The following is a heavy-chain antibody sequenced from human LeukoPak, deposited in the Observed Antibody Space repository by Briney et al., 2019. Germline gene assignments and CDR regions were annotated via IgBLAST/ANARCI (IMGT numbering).Heavy chain of an antibody. V-gene: IGHV4-34*01. D-gene: IGHD5-12*01. CDR1: GGSFSGYY. J-gene: IGHJ3*02. CDR3: ARSLRGPFSVANTGPYAFDI. CDR2: INHSGST. Sequence: SETLSLTCAVYGGSFSGYYWSWIRQPPGKGLEWIGEINHSGSTNYNPPLTSRVTISIDTSKNQFSLQLNSVTAADTALYFCARSLRGPFSVANTGPYAFDIWGQGTMVTVSS.